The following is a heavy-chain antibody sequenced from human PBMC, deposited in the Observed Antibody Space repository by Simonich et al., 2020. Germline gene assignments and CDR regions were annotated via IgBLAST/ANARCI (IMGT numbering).Heavy chain of an antibody. Sequence: QVQLVESGGGVVQPGRSLRLSCAASGFTFSSYAMHWVRQATGKGRGGVAVISYDGSNKYYADSVKGRFTISRDNSKNTLYLQMNSLRAEDTAVYYCAREGAGNDAFDIWGQGTMVTVSS. CDR3: AREGAGNDAFDI. J-gene: IGHJ3*02. CDR2: ISYDGSNK. D-gene: IGHD1-26*01. CDR1: GFTFSSYA. V-gene: IGHV3-30*07.